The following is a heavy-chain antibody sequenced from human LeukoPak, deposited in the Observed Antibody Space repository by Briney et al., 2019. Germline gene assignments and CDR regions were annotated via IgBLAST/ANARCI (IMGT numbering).Heavy chain of an antibody. D-gene: IGHD2-15*01. CDR3: ARVDGSPDY. CDR2: INPNSGNR. CDR1: GYTFASYG. Sequence: ASVKVSCKASGYTFASYGISWVRQAPGQGLEWMGWINPNSGNRGYAQQFQGRVTITRDTSIRTAYMELTSLRSEDTAVYYCARVDGSPDYWGQGTLVTVSS. J-gene: IGHJ4*02. V-gene: IGHV1-8*03.